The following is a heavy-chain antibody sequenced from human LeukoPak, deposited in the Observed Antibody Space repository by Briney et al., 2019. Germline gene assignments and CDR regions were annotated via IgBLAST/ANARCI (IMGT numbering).Heavy chain of an antibody. J-gene: IGHJ4*02. D-gene: IGHD5-12*01. CDR3: AKGGYEGDFDY. CDR1: GFTFSSYG. V-gene: IGHV3-30*18. CDR2: ISYDGSNK. Sequence: PGRSLRLSCAASGFTFSSYGMHWVRQAPGKGLEWVAVISYDGSNKYYADSVKGRFTISRDNSKNTLYLQMNSLRAEDTAVYYCAKGGYEGDFDYWGQGTLVTVSS.